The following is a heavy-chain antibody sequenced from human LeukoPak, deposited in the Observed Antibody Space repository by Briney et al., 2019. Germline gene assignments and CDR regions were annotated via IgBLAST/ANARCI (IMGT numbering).Heavy chain of an antibody. CDR3: ARGVTAGVDF. J-gene: IGHJ4*02. V-gene: IGHV1-8*01. CDR2: MSPNGGNT. CDR1: AYTFTTYD. D-gene: IGHD6-25*01. Sequence: ASLTLSCKSSAYTFTTYDINWVRQATGQGHEWTAWMSPNGGNTGYAHKFQGRVNMTSDTSINTAYMELSSLTSEDTAVYFCARGVTAGVDFWGQGTLVTVSS.